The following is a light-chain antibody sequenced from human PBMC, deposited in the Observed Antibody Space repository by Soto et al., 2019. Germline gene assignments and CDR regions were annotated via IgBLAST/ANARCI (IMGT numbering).Light chain of an antibody. CDR1: LSVSTS. V-gene: IGKV3-11*01. CDR3: QQRSKWPLT. J-gene: IGKJ4*01. Sequence: EIVLTQSPVTLSLSPGERATLSCRASLSVSTSLDWYQQKPGQSPRLLIYDAAHRATGIPVRFSGGGSGTDFTHTISSLDPEDSAVYYCQQRSKWPLTFGRGTKVEI. CDR2: DAA.